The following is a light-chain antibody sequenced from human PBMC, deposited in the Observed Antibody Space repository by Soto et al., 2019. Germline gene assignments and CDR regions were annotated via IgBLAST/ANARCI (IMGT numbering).Light chain of an antibody. CDR2: AAS. CDR3: QQTYSTLDS. V-gene: IGKV3-15*01. Sequence: EVVMVQSPDTLSVSPGERATLSCRASQSIGTNLAWYQQKPGQPPRLLIYAASARPTDIPDRFSGSGSGTEFILSISRLQSEDFAVYYCQQTYSTLDSFGQGTKLEIK. J-gene: IGKJ2*03. CDR1: QSIGTN.